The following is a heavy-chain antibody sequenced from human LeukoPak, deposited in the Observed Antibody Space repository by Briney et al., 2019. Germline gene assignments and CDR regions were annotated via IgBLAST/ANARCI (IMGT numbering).Heavy chain of an antibody. Sequence: GGTLRLSCEASGFTFSRYGMSWVRQAPGKGLEWVSAIRGSGGSTYYADSVKGRFTISRDNSKNTLYLQMNSLRAEDTAVYYCAKSYSSSWQYYFDYWGQGTLVTVSS. J-gene: IGHJ4*02. CDR2: IRGSGGST. D-gene: IGHD6-13*01. CDR1: GFTFSRYG. V-gene: IGHV3-23*01. CDR3: AKSYSSSWQYYFDY.